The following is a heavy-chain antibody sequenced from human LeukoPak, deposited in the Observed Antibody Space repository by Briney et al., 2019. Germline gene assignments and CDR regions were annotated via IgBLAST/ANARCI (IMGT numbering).Heavy chain of an antibody. CDR3: ARKGTVTTPFDY. D-gene: IGHD1/OR15-1a*01. Sequence: SQTLSLTCAISGESVSSNSAAWNWIRQSPSRGLEWLGRTYYRSKWISDYAVSVKSRMTINADTSKNQFSLQVNSVTPEDTAVYYCARKGTVTTPFDYWGQGILVTVSS. V-gene: IGHV6-1*01. CDR2: TYYRSKWIS. CDR1: GESVSSNSAA. J-gene: IGHJ4*02.